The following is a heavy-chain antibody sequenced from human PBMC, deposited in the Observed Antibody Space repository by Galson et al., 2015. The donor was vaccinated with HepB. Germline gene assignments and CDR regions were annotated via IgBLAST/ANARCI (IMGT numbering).Heavy chain of an antibody. Sequence: SLRLSCAASGFTFSSYGMHWVRQAPGTGLEWVAVIWSDGSNKYYADSVKGRFTISRDTSKNTLYLQMNSLRAEDTAVYYCARHLGAVAGTCFDYWGQGTLVTVSS. CDR2: IWSDGSNK. CDR1: GFTFSSYG. CDR3: ARHLGAVAGTCFDY. V-gene: IGHV3-33*01. J-gene: IGHJ4*02. D-gene: IGHD6-19*01.